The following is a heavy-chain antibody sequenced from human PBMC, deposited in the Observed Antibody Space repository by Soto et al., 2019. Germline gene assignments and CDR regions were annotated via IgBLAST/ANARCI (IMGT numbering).Heavy chain of an antibody. CDR3: ARDWRDGYSHGPDF. V-gene: IGHV3-7*04. D-gene: IGHD4-4*01. J-gene: IGHJ4*02. CDR2: IKPDGSVM. Sequence: EVQLVESGGGLVQRGGSLRLSSAVSGFTFSMYWMSWVRQAPEKGLEWVANIKPDGSVMHYVDSVKGRFTISRDNAKNSLYLQMNSLGSEDTAIYFCARDWRDGYSHGPDFWGQGTLVTVSS. CDR1: GFTFSMYW.